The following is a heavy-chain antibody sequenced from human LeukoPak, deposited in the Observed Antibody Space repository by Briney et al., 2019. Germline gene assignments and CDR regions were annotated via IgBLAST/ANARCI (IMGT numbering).Heavy chain of an antibody. V-gene: IGHV1-2*02. Sequence: GASVKVSCKASRYTFIDYYIHWVRQAPGQGLEWMGWINPNSGGTSYAQKFQGRVTVTRDTSIGTVSMDLRLRSDDTAVYYCARGSRGGEYEAFDFWGQGTQVTVSS. CDR1: RYTFIDYY. CDR2: INPNSGGT. J-gene: IGHJ4*02. D-gene: IGHD2-21*01. CDR3: ARGSRGGEYEAFDF.